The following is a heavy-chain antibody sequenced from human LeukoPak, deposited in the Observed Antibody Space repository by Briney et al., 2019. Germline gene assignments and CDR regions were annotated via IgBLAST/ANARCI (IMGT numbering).Heavy chain of an antibody. CDR2: ISYEGGTQ. V-gene: IGHV3-30*18. Sequence: GMSLRLSCAASGVTLSPYGIHWVPRPPAKGLGGWAVISYEGGTQHYADSVKGRFIISRDNPRNTLYLQMNILRTEDTAVYYCAKEGTPQVSTWYDLWGQGTQVIVSS. CDR1: GVTLSPYG. CDR3: AKEGTPQVSTWYDL. D-gene: IGHD3-10*01. J-gene: IGHJ5*02.